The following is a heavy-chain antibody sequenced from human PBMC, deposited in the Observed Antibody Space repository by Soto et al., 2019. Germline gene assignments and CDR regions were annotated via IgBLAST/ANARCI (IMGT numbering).Heavy chain of an antibody. CDR3: ARGGEGYNFGAVY. Sequence: QVQLVLSGAEVKEPGSSVKVFCKASGGGNLRDHRTTWVRRAPGQGLEWMGGIIPKLGSANYAQKFQGRVTITADESTNSVYMELRSLRSDDTAVYYCARGGEGYNFGAVYWGQGTPVTVSS. D-gene: IGHD5-12*01. V-gene: IGHV1-69*01. CDR2: IIPKLGSA. CDR1: GGGNLRDHR. J-gene: IGHJ4*02.